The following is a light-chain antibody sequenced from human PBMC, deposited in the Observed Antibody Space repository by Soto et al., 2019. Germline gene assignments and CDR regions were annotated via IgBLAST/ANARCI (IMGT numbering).Light chain of an antibody. CDR3: QKYNNAPET. J-gene: IGKJ1*01. CDR2: AAS. CDR1: QGISSY. V-gene: IGKV1-27*01. Sequence: DIQMTQSPSSLSASVGDRVTITCRASQGISSYLAWYQQKPGKVPKVLIYAASTLHSGVPSRFSGSGSGTEFTLTISNVQPEDGATYYCQKYNNAPETFGQGTKVEIK.